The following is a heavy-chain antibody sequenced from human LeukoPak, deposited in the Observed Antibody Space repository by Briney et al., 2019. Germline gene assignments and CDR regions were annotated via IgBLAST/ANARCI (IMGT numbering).Heavy chain of an antibody. V-gene: IGHV7-4-1*02. CDR3: ARALSGPSSGWHNFDY. CDR2: INTNTGIP. J-gene: IGHJ4*02. Sequence: ASVKVSCKAFGYTFSSHAMNWVRQAPGQGLELMGWINTNTGIPTYAQGFTGRFVFSLDTSVSTAYLQISSLKAEDTAVYYCARALSGPSSGWHNFDYWGQGTLVTVSS. D-gene: IGHD6-19*01. CDR1: GYTFSSHA.